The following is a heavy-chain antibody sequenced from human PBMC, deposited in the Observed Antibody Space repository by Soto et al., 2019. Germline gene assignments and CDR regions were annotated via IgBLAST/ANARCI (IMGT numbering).Heavy chain of an antibody. Sequence: QLQLVESGGGVVQPGRSLRLSCAASGFTFSDNILHWVRQAPCKGLEWLAFISADGDTKYYADSVKGRFTISRDNSKNTLYLQMNSLRREDTSVYYCLGGIGYSYGYHAFDLWGQGTMVTVSS. J-gene: IGHJ3*01. CDR2: ISADGDTK. D-gene: IGHD5-18*01. V-gene: IGHV3-30-3*01. CDR1: GFTFSDNI. CDR3: LGGIGYSYGYHAFDL.